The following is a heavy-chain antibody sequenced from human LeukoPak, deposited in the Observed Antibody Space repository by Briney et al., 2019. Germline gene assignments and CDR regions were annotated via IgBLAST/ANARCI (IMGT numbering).Heavy chain of an antibody. Sequence: ASVKVSCKASGYKFTDDYMHWVRQAAGQGLEFMGWINPDSGFTNYAQEFKGRVTMTRDTSISTAYLEVRSLTSDDTAVYYCAPTAEAYTSWWKVWGQGTLVTVSS. CDR2: INPDSGFT. J-gene: IGHJ4*02. V-gene: IGHV1-2*02. CDR1: GYKFTDDY. D-gene: IGHD3-16*01. CDR3: APTAEAYTSWWKV.